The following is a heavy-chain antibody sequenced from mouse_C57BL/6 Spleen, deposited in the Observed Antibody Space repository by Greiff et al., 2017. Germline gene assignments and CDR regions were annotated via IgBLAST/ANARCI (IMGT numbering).Heavy chain of an antibody. D-gene: IGHD4-1*01. J-gene: IGHJ3*01. Sequence: VQLQQPGAELVKPGASVKMSCKASGYNFTSYWITWVKQRPGQGLEWIGDIYPGSGSTNYNEKFKGKATLTVDTSSSTAYMQLSSLTSEDSAVYYCARGDWDGAWFAYWGQGPLVTVSA. V-gene: IGHV1-55*01. CDR3: ARGDWDGAWFAY. CDR2: IYPGSGST. CDR1: GYNFTSYW.